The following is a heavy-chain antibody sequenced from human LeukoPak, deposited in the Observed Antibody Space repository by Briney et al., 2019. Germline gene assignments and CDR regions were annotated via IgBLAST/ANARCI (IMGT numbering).Heavy chain of an antibody. D-gene: IGHD6-19*01. CDR2: ILGSGAGT. Sequence: GGSLRLTCAASGFNFGSYAMSWVRQTPGKGLEWVSIILGSGAGTYYAESVEGRSTISRDNSKNTLYLQMISLRAEDTAVYYCAKDRRDRSGWYATDYWGQGTLVTVSS. CDR3: AKDRRDRSGWYATDY. V-gene: IGHV3-23*01. J-gene: IGHJ4*02. CDR1: GFNFGSYA.